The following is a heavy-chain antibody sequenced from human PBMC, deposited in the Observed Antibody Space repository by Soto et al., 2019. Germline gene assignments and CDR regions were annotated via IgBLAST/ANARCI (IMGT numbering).Heavy chain of an antibody. CDR3: AREGSYSAYNFAHGIQLWSFDF. D-gene: IGHD5-12*01. Sequence: SETLSLTCTVSGGSMNTFYLRLVRQPAGKGLERFGRIFSSGSTSFNPSLESRVAMSVDTSKNHFSLNLSSVTAADMAVYYCAREGSYSAYNFAHGIQLWSFDFWGQGAMVTV. J-gene: IGHJ4*02. CDR2: IFSSGST. CDR1: GGSMNTFY. V-gene: IGHV4-4*07.